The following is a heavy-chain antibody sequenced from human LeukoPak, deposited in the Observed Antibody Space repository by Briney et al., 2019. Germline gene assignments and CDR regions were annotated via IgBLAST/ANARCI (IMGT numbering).Heavy chain of an antibody. CDR1: GFTFSDTW. CDR2: IRSDGSDT. CDR3: ARDLAAAGLGIFDY. D-gene: IGHD6-13*01. Sequence: QPGGSLRLSCAASGFTFSDTWMHWVRQAPGEGLVWVSRIRSDGSDTRYAESVKGRFTISRDNAKNTLYLQMNSLRAEDTAVYYCARDLAAAGLGIFDYWGQGTLVTVSS. V-gene: IGHV3-74*01. J-gene: IGHJ4*02.